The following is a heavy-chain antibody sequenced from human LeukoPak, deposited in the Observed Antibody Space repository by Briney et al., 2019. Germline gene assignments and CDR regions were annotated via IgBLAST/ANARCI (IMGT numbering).Heavy chain of an antibody. J-gene: IGHJ4*02. V-gene: IGHV1-18*01. CDR3: ARGKKYLAFDY. CDR2: ISTNNGNT. Sequence: ASVRVSCKASGYTFTTYDIGWVRQAPGHGLEWLGWISTNNGNTNYIQKLRGRVTITTDTSMSTAHLEVRSLTSDDTAVYYCARGKKYLAFDYWGLGTLITVSS. D-gene: IGHD5-12*01. CDR1: GYTFTTYD.